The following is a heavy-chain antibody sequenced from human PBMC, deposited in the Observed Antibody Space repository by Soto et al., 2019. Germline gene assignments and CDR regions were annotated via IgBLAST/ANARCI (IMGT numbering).Heavy chain of an antibody. Sequence: ASVKVSCKASGYTFTSYAMHWLRQAPGQRLEWMGWINAGNGNTKYSQKFQGRVTITRDTSASTAYMELSSLRSEDTAVYYCARDVVSRWQLLPPYNWFDPWGQGTLVTVSS. D-gene: IGHD2-15*01. V-gene: IGHV1-3*01. CDR2: INAGNGNT. CDR3: ARDVVSRWQLLPPYNWFDP. CDR1: GYTFTSYA. J-gene: IGHJ5*02.